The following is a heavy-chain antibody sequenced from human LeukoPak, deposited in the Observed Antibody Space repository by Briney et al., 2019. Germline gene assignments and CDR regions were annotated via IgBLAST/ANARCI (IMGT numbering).Heavy chain of an antibody. D-gene: IGHD2-2*01. J-gene: IGHJ5*02. V-gene: IGHV3-15*01. CDR3: TTDHIAQDKGIVVVPAAMGPGFGFDP. Sequence: GGSLRLSCAASGFTFTSYAMSWVRQAPGKGLEWVGRIKSKTDGGTTDYAAPVKGRFTISRDDSKNTLYLQMNSLKTEDTAVYYCTTDHIAQDKGIVVVPAAMGPGFGFDPWGQGTLVTVSS. CDR1: GFTFTSYA. CDR2: IKSKTDGGTT.